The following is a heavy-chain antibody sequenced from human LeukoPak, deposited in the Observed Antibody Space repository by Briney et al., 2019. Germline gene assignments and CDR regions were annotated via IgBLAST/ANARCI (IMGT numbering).Heavy chain of an antibody. CDR2: IRSKAYGGTT. CDR3: MSEMATIAGDYYYMDV. D-gene: IGHD5-24*01. Sequence: GGSLRLSCTASGFTFGDYAMSWVRQAPGKGLEWVGFIRSKAYGGTTEYAASVKGRFTISRDDSKSIAYLQMNSLKTEDTAVYYCMSEMATIAGDYYYMDVWGKGTTVTISS. CDR1: GFTFGDYA. J-gene: IGHJ6*03. V-gene: IGHV3-49*04.